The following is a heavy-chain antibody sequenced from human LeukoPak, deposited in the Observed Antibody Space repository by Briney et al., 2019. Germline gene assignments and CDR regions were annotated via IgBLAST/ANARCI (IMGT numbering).Heavy chain of an antibody. CDR2: ISYDGSNK. Sequence: GRSLRLSCAASGFTFNNYVMHWVRQAPGKGLEWVALISYDGSNKYYADSVRGRFTISRDNSKNTLFLQMNSLRAEDTAVYYCATKTSGSYGYFDYWGQGTLVTVSS. J-gene: IGHJ4*02. V-gene: IGHV3-30*03. CDR1: GFTFNNYV. CDR3: ATKTSGSYGYFDY. D-gene: IGHD1-26*01.